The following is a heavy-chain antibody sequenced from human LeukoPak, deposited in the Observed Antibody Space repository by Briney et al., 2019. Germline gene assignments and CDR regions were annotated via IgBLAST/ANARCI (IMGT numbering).Heavy chain of an antibody. Sequence: GGSLRLSCVASRFSFSSYWMSWVRRAPGKGLDRVANIKQDGNEKYYVDSVKGRFTISRDNAKNSLYLQMNSLRAEDTATYYCARSPRDSGYNYMDYWGQGTLVTVSS. V-gene: IGHV3-7*02. CDR3: ARSPRDSGYNYMDY. CDR1: RFSFSSYW. D-gene: IGHD5-12*01. CDR2: IKQDGNEK. J-gene: IGHJ4*02.